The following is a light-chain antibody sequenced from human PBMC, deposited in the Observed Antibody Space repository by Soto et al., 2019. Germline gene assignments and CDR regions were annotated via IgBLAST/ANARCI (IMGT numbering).Light chain of an antibody. Sequence: QSVLTQPPSVSGAPGQRVTISCTGSSSNIGTPYDVHWYQQLPGTAPKLLIYGNNNRPSGVPDRFSGSKSGTSASLAITGLKDEDEADYYCQSYDSSLSGYVIFGGGTKLTVL. CDR1: SSNIGTPYD. V-gene: IGLV1-40*01. J-gene: IGLJ2*01. CDR3: QSYDSSLSGYVI. CDR2: GNN.